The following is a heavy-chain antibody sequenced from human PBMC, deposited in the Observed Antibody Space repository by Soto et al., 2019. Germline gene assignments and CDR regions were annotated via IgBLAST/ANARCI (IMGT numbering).Heavy chain of an antibody. J-gene: IGHJ5*02. CDR1: GASFSEYH. CDR3: GRGRPRRKSTALHNCFDP. D-gene: IGHD1-1*01. CDR2: ISPTGST. V-gene: IGHV4-34*01. Sequence: LSLTCGVYGASFSEYHWNWIRQAPGNGLDWIGEISPTGSTNYNPSLESRVAISVDTSKSRFFLKMTSVTAADTAVYYCGRGRPRRKSTALHNCFDPWGQGILVTVSS.